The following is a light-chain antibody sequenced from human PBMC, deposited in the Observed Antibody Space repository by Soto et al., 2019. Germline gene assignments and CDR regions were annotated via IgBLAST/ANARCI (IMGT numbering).Light chain of an antibody. CDR2: GAS. CDR1: QSISDT. V-gene: IGKV3D-15*01. CDR3: QQYRRT. Sequence: EIVMTHSPATLSVSPWGRATLSCRASQSISDTLAWYQQKPGQAPRLLIYGASTRAPGISDRFSGSGSVTDFTLTISRLEPEDFAVYYCQQYRRTFGQGTKVDIK. J-gene: IGKJ1*01.